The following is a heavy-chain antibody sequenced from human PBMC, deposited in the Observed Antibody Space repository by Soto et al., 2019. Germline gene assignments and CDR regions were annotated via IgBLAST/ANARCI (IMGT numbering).Heavy chain of an antibody. Sequence: GASVKVSCKASGYTFTSYGISWVRQAPGQGLEWMGWISAYNGNTNYAQKLQGRVTMTTDTSTSTAYMELRSLRSDDTAVYYCAREGFDYGDSTEFDYWGQGTLVTVSS. D-gene: IGHD4-17*01. CDR3: AREGFDYGDSTEFDY. V-gene: IGHV1-18*01. CDR2: ISAYNGNT. CDR1: GYTFTSYG. J-gene: IGHJ4*02.